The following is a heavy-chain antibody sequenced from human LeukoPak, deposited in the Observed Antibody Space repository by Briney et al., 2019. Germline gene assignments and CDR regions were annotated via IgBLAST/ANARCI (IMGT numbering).Heavy chain of an antibody. J-gene: IGHJ6*02. Sequence: SKTLSLTCTVSGGPIRSYYWSWMRQPPGKGLEWIGNIHYSESTNFNPSLKSRVAIAVDTSKNQFSLSMRSVTAADTAVYYCARVSAAGMEFHYGMDVWGQGTTVFVSS. CDR2: IHYSEST. CDR3: ARVSAAGMEFHYGMDV. D-gene: IGHD6-13*01. V-gene: IGHV4-59*01. CDR1: GGPIRSYY.